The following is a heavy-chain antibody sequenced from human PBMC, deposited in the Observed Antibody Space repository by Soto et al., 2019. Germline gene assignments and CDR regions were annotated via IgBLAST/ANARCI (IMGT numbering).Heavy chain of an antibody. J-gene: IGHJ4*01. V-gene: IGHV4-59*01. Sequence: SQRRPLPWTLAPGSISRYYWSWIRQPPGNGLEWIGSIYYRGSTNYNPSLKRRVTISVDTSKNQFSLKLSSVTDADTPVNYCARRPAAGGVARTLGIGNWRQETL. CDR3: ARRPAAGGVARTLGIGN. CDR1: PGSISRYY. CDR2: IYYRGST. D-gene: IGHD6-25*01.